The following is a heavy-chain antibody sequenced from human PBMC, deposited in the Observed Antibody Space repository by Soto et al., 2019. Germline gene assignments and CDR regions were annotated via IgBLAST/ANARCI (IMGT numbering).Heavy chain of an antibody. J-gene: IGHJ4*02. D-gene: IGHD2-2*01. CDR1: GFTFSSYA. Sequence: QVQLVESGGGVVQPGRSLRLSCAASGFTFSSYAMHWVRQAPGKGLEWVAVISYDGSNKYYADSVKGRFTISRDNSKNTLYLHMNSLRAEDTAVYYCARDYFTTRYFDYWGQGTLVTVSS. V-gene: IGHV3-30-3*01. CDR3: ARDYFTTRYFDY. CDR2: ISYDGSNK.